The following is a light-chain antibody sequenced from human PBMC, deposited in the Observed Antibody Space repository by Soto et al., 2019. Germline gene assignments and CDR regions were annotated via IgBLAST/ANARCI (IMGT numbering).Light chain of an antibody. Sequence: QSVLTQPASVSGSPGQSITISCTGTSSDVGSYNLVSWYQQHPGKAPKLMIYEASKRPSGVSTRFSGSKSGNTASLTISGLQAEDEADYYCCSYVGSSRYVFGTGTKVTVL. V-gene: IGLV2-23*01. CDR2: EAS. J-gene: IGLJ1*01. CDR1: SSDVGSYNL. CDR3: CSYVGSSRYV.